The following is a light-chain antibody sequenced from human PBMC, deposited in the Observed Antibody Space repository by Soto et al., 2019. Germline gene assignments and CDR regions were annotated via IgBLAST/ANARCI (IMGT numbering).Light chain of an antibody. CDR3: QQYNNWPRT. Sequence: EIVMTQSPATLSVSPGERATLSCRASKSVSSNLAWYQQKPGQAPRLLIYGASIRATGIPARFSGSGSGTEFTLTISSLQSEDFAIYYCQQYNNWPRTFGQGTNLEIK. CDR1: KSVSSN. J-gene: IGKJ2*01. CDR2: GAS. V-gene: IGKV3-15*01.